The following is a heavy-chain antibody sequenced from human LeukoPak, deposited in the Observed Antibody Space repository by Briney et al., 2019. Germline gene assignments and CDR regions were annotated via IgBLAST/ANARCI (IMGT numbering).Heavy chain of an antibody. D-gene: IGHD1-1*01. CDR3: ARILTTGTTVSY. V-gene: IGHV3-48*01. CDR2: ITSSSSTI. Sequence: TGGSLRLSCAASRFTFSTYSMNWVRQAPGKGLEWVSYITSSSSTIYYADSVRGRFTISRDNAKNSLYLQMNSLRAEDTAVYYCARILTTGTTVSYWGQGTLVTVSS. J-gene: IGHJ4*02. CDR1: RFTFSTYS.